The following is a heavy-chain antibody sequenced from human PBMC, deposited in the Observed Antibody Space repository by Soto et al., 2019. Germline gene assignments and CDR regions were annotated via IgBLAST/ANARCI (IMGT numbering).Heavy chain of an antibody. D-gene: IGHD2-21*02. CDR3: ANQNTAKRAFHI. V-gene: IGHV3-23*01. J-gene: IGHJ3*02. Sequence: EAQLLESGGKLVQPGGSLRLSCAASGFDFINNAMAWVRQAPGKGLEWVSTISADITYTYYADAVRGRFTVSRDNSKNTVYLHMNSLRADDTAVYYCANQNTAKRAFHIWGQGTMVTVSS. CDR2: ISADITYT. CDR1: GFDFINNA.